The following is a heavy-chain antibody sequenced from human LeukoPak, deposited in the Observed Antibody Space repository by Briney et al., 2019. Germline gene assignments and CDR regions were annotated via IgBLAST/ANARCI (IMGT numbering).Heavy chain of an antibody. V-gene: IGHV3-23*01. D-gene: IGHD6-13*01. Sequence: GGSLRLSCAASGFTFSSYGMSWVRQAPGKGLEWVSSISNSGGSTYHADSVKGRFTISRDNSKNTLYLQMNSLRAEDTAVYYCARGPRIAAAFDYWGQGTLVTVSS. CDR1: GFTFSSYG. CDR3: ARGPRIAAAFDY. J-gene: IGHJ4*02. CDR2: ISNSGGST.